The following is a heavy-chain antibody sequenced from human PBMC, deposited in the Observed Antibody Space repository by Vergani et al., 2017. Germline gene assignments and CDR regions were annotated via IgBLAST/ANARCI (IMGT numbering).Heavy chain of an antibody. J-gene: IGHJ6*03. V-gene: IGHV3-48*03. CDR1: GFTFSSYE. CDR3: ARDCGQAYYGSGSMDV. D-gene: IGHD3-10*01. CDR2: ISSSGSTI. Sequence: EVQLVESGGGLVQPGGSLRLSCAASGFTFSSYEMNWVRQAPGKGLEWVSYISSSGSTIYYADSVKGRFTISRDNAKNSLYLQMNILRAEDTAVYYCARDCGQAYYGSGSMDVWGKGTTVTVSS.